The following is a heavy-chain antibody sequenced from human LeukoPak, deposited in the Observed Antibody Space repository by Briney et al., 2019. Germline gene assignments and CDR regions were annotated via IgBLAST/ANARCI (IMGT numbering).Heavy chain of an antibody. J-gene: IGHJ6*02. V-gene: IGHV4-31*03. CDR1: GGSISSSSYY. Sequence: SETLSLTCTVSGGSISSSSYYWGWIRQHPGKGLEWIGYIYYSGSTYYNASLKSRVTISVDTSKNQFSLKLTSVTAADTAVYYCARDRYDSYPMDVWGQGTTVTVSS. CDR2: IYYSGST. D-gene: IGHD3-3*01. CDR3: ARDRYDSYPMDV.